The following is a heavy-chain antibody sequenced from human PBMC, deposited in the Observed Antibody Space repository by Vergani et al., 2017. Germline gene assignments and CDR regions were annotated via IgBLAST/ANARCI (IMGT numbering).Heavy chain of an antibody. CDR3: VRRGYFDSSGYPDY. Sequence: EVQLVQSGAEVKTPGESLRLSCKSSGYRFTRYWISWVRQMPEKGLEWRGRIDPSDSYTNYSPSFQGHVTISADKSIRTAYLQWRSLKASDTAVYYCVRRGYFDSSGYPDYWGQGTLVTVSS. CDR2: IDPSDSYT. J-gene: IGHJ4*02. V-gene: IGHV5-10-1*03. D-gene: IGHD3-22*01. CDR1: GYRFTRYW.